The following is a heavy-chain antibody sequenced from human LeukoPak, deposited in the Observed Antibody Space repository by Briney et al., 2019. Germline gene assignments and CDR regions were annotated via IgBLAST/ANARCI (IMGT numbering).Heavy chain of an antibody. CDR3: ARHVRRDGYNHFDY. CDR1: GGSINSSSYY. CDR2: IYYSGST. V-gene: IGHV4-39*01. J-gene: IGHJ4*02. D-gene: IGHD5-24*01. Sequence: SETLSLTCTVSGGSINSSSYYWGWIRQPPGKGLEGIGSIYYSGSTYYNPSLKSRVTISVDTSKNQFSLKLSSVTAADTAVYYCARHVRRDGYNHFDYWGQGTLVTVSS.